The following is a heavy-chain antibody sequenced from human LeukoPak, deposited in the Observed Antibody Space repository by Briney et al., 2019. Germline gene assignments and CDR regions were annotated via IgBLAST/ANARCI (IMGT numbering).Heavy chain of an antibody. D-gene: IGHD3-10*01. Sequence: GASVKVSCKASGGTFSSYAISWVRQAPGQGLEWMGGIIPIFGTANYAQKFQGRVTITADESTSTAYMELSSLRSEDTAVYYCARDRVSSGVRGYYYMDVWGKGTTVTISS. J-gene: IGHJ6*03. V-gene: IGHV1-69*13. CDR2: IIPIFGTA. CDR1: GGTFSSYA. CDR3: ARDRVSSGVRGYYYMDV.